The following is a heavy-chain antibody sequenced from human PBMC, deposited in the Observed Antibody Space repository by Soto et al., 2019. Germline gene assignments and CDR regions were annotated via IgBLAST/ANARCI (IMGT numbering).Heavy chain of an antibody. J-gene: IGHJ6*02. CDR3: ARDQYSYGLEYYYYGMDV. Sequence: HPGGSLRLSCAASGFTFSSYAMHWVRQAPGKGLEWVAVISYDGSNKYYADSVKGRFTISRDNSKNTLYLQMNSLRAEDTAVYYCARDQYSYGLEYYYYGMDVWGQGTTVTVSS. CDR2: ISYDGSNK. CDR1: GFTFSSYA. V-gene: IGHV3-30-3*01. D-gene: IGHD5-18*01.